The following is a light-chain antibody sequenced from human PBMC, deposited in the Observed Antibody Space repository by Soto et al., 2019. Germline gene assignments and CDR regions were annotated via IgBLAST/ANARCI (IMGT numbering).Light chain of an antibody. Sequence: DIQMTESPSSLSASVGDRVTITCRASQGISNYLAWYQQKPWKVPQLLIYAASTLQSGVPSRVSGSGSGTEFTITISSLQPEAVATYDGQKYNSAPGTCGQGTKVEIK. CDR3: QKYNSAPGT. CDR2: AAS. CDR1: QGISNY. J-gene: IGKJ1*01. V-gene: IGKV1-27*01.